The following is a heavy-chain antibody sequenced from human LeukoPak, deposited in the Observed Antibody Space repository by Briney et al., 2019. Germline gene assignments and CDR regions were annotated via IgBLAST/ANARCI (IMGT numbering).Heavy chain of an antibody. CDR3: ARDGSVTTFFFRYFQH. Sequence: GGSLRLSCAASGFTFSSYAMHWVRQAPGKGLEWVAVISYDGSNKYYADSVKGRFTISRDNSKNTLYLQMNSLRAEDTAVYYCARDGSVTTFFFRYFQHWGQGTLVTGSS. V-gene: IGHV3-30-3*01. D-gene: IGHD4-17*01. J-gene: IGHJ1*01. CDR1: GFTFSSYA. CDR2: ISYDGSNK.